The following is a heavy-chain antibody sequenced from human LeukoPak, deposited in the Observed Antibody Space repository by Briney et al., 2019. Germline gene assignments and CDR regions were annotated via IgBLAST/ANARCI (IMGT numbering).Heavy chain of an antibody. CDR2: IYYSGST. V-gene: IGHV4-59*01. J-gene: IGHJ4*02. CDR1: GGSISSYY. CDR3: ARAQGGWSDY. Sequence: SETLSLTCTVSGGSISSYYWSWIRQPPGKGLEWIGYIYYSGSTNYNPSLKSRVTISVDTSKNQFSLKLSSVTAADTAVYYCARAQGGWSDYWGQGTLVTVSS. D-gene: IGHD6-19*01.